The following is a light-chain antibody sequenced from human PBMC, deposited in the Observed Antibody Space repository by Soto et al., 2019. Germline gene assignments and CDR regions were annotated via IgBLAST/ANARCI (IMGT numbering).Light chain of an antibody. CDR2: GAS. J-gene: IGKJ1*01. CDR3: QQYNNWLSWT. Sequence: EIVLTQSPGTLSLSTGERGTLSCRASQSVSSSYLAWYQEKPGQAPRLLIYGASTRATGIPARFSGSGSGTEFTLTISSLQSEDFAVYYCQQYNNWLSWTFGQGTKVDIK. CDR1: QSVSSSY. V-gene: IGKV3-15*01.